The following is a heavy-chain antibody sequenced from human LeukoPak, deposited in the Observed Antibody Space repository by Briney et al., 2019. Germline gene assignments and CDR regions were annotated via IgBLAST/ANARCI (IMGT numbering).Heavy chain of an antibody. Sequence: PGASVKVSCKASGCIFTGYYMHWVRQAPGQGLEWMGWINPNSGGTNYAHKFQGRVTMTRDTSISTAYMELSRLRSDDTAVYYCARDRPPQLVRPFDYWGQGTLVTVSS. CDR3: ARDRPPQLVRPFDY. CDR2: INPNSGGT. J-gene: IGHJ4*02. V-gene: IGHV1-2*07. D-gene: IGHD6-13*01. CDR1: GCIFTGYY.